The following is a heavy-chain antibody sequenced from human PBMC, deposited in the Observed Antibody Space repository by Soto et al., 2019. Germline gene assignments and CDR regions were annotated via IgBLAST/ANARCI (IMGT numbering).Heavy chain of an antibody. CDR2: ISGSDLST. CDR1: GFTFSNCA. CDR3: AKDIGGGWYYFDY. Sequence: EVQVLESGGGLVQPGGSLRLSCAASGFTFSNCAMGWVRQAPGKGLEWVSTISGSDLSTYYADSVKGRFTISRDNSKNTLYLQMNSLRAEDTALYYCAKDIGGGWYYFDYWGQGTLVTVSS. D-gene: IGHD6-19*01. J-gene: IGHJ4*02. V-gene: IGHV3-23*01.